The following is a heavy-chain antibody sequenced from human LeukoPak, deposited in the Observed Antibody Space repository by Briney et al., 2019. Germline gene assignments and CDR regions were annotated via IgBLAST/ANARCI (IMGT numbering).Heavy chain of an antibody. CDR3: ARKGSYYGSGSYPNWFDP. CDR2: MNPNSGNT. D-gene: IGHD3-10*01. CDR1: GYTFTSYD. Sequence: ASVKLSCKASGYTFTSYDINWVRQATGQGLEWMGWMNPNSGNTGYAQKFQGRVTMTRNTSLSTDYMELSSLRSEDTAVYYCARKGSYYGSGSYPNWFDPWGQGTLVTVSS. V-gene: IGHV1-8*01. J-gene: IGHJ5*02.